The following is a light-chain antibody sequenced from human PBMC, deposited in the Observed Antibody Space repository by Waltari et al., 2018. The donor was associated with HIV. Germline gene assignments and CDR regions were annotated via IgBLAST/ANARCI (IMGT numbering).Light chain of an antibody. CDR2: GAS. J-gene: IGKJ4*01. Sequence: EIVLTQSPGTLSLSPGERATLSCRASQSVSSRYLAWYQQKPGQAPRLVISGASSRATGIPDRFSGSGSGTDFTLTIRGLEPEDFAVYYCQQFGTFTFGGGTKVEIK. V-gene: IGKV3-20*01. CDR3: QQFGTFT. CDR1: QSVSSRY.